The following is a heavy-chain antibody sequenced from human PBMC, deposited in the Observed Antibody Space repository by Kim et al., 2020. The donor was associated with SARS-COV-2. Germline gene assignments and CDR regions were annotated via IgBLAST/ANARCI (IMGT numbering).Heavy chain of an antibody. Sequence: GESLKISCQGSGYTFRDFWIVWVRQMPGKGLEVMGIIYPGDSDTRYSPSFRGQVTISADKSINTAYLQWSSLKASDSAMYYCTRLSWGAGMVLGKEHREGRQGFDVWGQGTTVTVSS. V-gene: IGHV5-51*01. D-gene: IGHD2-8*01. J-gene: IGHJ6*02. CDR2: IYPGDSDT. CDR3: TRLSWGAGMVLGKEHREGRQGFDV. CDR1: GYTFRDFW.